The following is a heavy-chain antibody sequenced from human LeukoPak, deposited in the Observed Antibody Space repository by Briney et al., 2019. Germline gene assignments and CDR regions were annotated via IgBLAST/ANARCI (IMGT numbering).Heavy chain of an antibody. D-gene: IGHD1-14*01. J-gene: IGHJ3*02. CDR1: GGSISSSSSY. CDR3: ARHEWGITNAFDI. Sequence: SETLSLTCSVSGGSISSSSSYWGWIRQPPGRGLEWIVSIYYSGSSFDNPALKSRVTISVDTSKNQFSLKLSSVTAADTAVYYCARHEWGITNAFDIWGHGTMFTVSS. V-gene: IGHV4-39*01. CDR2: IYYSGSS.